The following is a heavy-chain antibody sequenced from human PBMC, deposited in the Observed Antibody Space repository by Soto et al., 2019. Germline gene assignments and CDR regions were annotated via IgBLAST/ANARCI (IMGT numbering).Heavy chain of an antibody. CDR3: VRGMNPLF. V-gene: IGHV3-21*06. J-gene: IGHJ4*01. CDR2: ISISSSDR. CDR1: GFTLRTYT. Sequence: GGSLRLSCAASGFTLRTYTMNWVRQAPGKGLGWVSSISISSSDRYYADSVRGRFTISRDNAKNALYLQMNSLRADDTAVYFCVRGMNPLFGGQGTLVTVSS.